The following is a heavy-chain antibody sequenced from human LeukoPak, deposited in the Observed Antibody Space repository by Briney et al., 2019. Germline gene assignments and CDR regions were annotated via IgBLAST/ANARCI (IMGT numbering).Heavy chain of an antibody. V-gene: IGHV4-59*08. CDR3: ARLQGRGDNYLDY. Sequence: NPSETLSLTCGVYGGSFSGYYWSSIRQPPGKRLEWIGYVSYSGSSSSNPSLESRVTISVDMSKNQFSLRLSSVTASDTAMYYCARLQGRGDNYLDYWGQGTLVTVSS. D-gene: IGHD7-27*01. CDR2: VSYSGSS. CDR1: GGSFSGYY. J-gene: IGHJ4*02.